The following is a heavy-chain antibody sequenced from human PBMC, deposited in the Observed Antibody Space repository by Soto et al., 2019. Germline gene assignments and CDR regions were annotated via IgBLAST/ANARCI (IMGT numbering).Heavy chain of an antibody. Sequence: ASVKVSCKASGYTFTSYYMHWVRQAPGQGLEWMGIINPSGGSTSYAQKFQGRVTMTRDTSTSTVYMELSSLRSEDTAVCYCARDHRNGDYAYWGQGTLVTVSS. D-gene: IGHD4-17*01. J-gene: IGHJ4*02. CDR2: INPSGGST. V-gene: IGHV1-46*03. CDR1: GYTFTSYY. CDR3: ARDHRNGDYAY.